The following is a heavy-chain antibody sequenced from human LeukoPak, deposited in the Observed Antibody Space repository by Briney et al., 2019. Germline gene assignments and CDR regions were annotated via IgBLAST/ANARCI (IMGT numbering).Heavy chain of an antibody. CDR3: ARAPWGGSSWYVFDY. D-gene: IGHD6-13*01. CDR1: GFTFSSYA. Sequence: GGSLRLSCAASGFTFSSYAMHWVRQAPGKGLEWVAVISYDGSNKYYADSVKGRFTISRDNSKNTLYLQMNSLRAEDTAVYYCARAPWGGSSWYVFDYWGQGALVTVSS. CDR2: ISYDGSNK. V-gene: IGHV3-30*04. J-gene: IGHJ4*02.